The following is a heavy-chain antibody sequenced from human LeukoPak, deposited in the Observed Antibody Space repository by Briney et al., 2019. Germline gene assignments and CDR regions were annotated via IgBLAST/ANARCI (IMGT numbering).Heavy chain of an antibody. V-gene: IGHV1-69*05. CDR3: ARGGGDYYDSSGYLPRGFDL. CDR1: GGTFSSYA. J-gene: IGHJ5*02. D-gene: IGHD3-22*01. CDR2: IIPIFGTA. Sequence: SVKVSCKASGGTFSSYAISWVRQAPGQGLEWMGGIIPIFGTANYAQKFRGRVTITTDESTSTAYMELSSLRSEDTAVYYCARGGGDYYDSSGYLPRGFDLWGQGTLVTVSS.